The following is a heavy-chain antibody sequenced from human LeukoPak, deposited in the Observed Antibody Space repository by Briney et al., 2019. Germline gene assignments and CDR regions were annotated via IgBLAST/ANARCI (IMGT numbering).Heavy chain of an antibody. D-gene: IGHD6-6*01. CDR3: ARVIAASLYGMDV. CDR1: GYTFTVYY. V-gene: IGHV1-2*02. CDR2: IYPNSGGT. J-gene: IGHJ6*02. Sequence: ASVNVSSTASGYTFTVYYMHWVRRAPGQGLERMGWIYPNSGGTNYSQKFQGRVTMTRDTSISTAYMELSRLRSDDTAVYYCARVIAASLYGMDVWGQGTTVTVSS.